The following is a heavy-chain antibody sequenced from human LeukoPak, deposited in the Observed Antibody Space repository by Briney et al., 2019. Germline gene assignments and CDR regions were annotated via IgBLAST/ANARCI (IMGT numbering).Heavy chain of an antibody. V-gene: IGHV4-59*08. CDR2: FYYSGST. CDR1: GGSISSYY. D-gene: IGHD2-2*01. Sequence: SETLSLTCTVSGGSISSYYWSWIRQPPGKGLEWIGYFYYSGSTNYNPSLKSRVTISVDTSKNQFSLKLSSVTAADTAVYYCASQSAYCSSTSCRHFDYWGQGTLVTVSS. CDR3: ASQSAYCSSTSCRHFDY. J-gene: IGHJ4*02.